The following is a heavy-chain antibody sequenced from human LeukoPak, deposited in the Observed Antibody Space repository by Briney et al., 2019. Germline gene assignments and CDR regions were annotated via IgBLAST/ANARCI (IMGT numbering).Heavy chain of an antibody. Sequence: ASVKVSCKASGGTFSSYAISWVRQAPGQGLEWMGRIIPIFCTANYAQKFQGRVTITTDESTSTAYMELSSLRSEDTAVYYCAREWYYDSSGTLSLDYWGQGTLVTVSS. J-gene: IGHJ4*02. CDR1: GGTFSSYA. CDR3: AREWYYDSSGTLSLDY. V-gene: IGHV1-69*05. CDR2: IIPIFCTA. D-gene: IGHD3-22*01.